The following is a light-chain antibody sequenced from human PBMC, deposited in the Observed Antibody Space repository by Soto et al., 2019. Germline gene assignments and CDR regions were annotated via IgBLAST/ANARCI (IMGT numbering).Light chain of an antibody. CDR3: QHYGSAWT. J-gene: IGKJ1*01. CDR2: GAS. CDR1: QSVSSSY. V-gene: IGKV3-20*01. Sequence: EIVFTQSPGTLSLSPGERATLSCRASQSVSSSYLAWYQQKPGQAPRLLIYGASSMATGIPDRFSGSGSGTDFPLIISRLEHEDFAVYYCQHYGSAWTFGQGTKVEIK.